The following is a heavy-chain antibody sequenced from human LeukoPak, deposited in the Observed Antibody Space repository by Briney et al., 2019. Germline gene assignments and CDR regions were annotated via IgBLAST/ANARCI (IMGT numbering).Heavy chain of an antibody. Sequence: SETLSLTCTVSGGSMSSYYWSWIRQPPGKGLEWIGYTYYSGNTNYNPSLKSRVTMSVDTSKNQSSLKLSSVTAADTAVYYCAREISNFDYWGQGTLVTVSS. CDR3: AREISNFDY. CDR2: TYYSGNT. V-gene: IGHV4-59*12. CDR1: GGSMSSYY. J-gene: IGHJ4*02.